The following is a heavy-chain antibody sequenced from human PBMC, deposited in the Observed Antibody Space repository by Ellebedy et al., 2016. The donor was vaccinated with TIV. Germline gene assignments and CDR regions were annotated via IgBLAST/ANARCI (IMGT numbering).Heavy chain of an antibody. V-gene: IGHV3-43*01. CDR2: IKWDGTT. D-gene: IGHD6-13*01. Sequence: PGGSLRLSCAASGFTFEHYTMHRVRQAPGKGLEWVSLIKWDGTTDYADSLRGRFTISRDNSKNSLYLQMNSLRTEDTALYYCAKDKGSSSWYDYWGQGTLVTVSS. CDR1: GFTFEHYT. CDR3: AKDKGSSSWYDY. J-gene: IGHJ4*02.